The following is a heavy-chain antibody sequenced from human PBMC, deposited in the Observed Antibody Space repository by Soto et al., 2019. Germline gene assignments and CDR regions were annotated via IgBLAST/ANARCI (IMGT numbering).Heavy chain of an antibody. V-gene: IGHV1-69*13. Sequence: SVKVSCKASGGTFDSYVISWLRQAPGQGLEWMGGIMPIFGTPNYEQKFRGRVTISADESTSTAYLELSSLTSDDTAVYYCARVHSSGIFYFVVSWGQGALVTVSS. D-gene: IGHD3-10*01. CDR2: IMPIFGTP. CDR3: ARVHSSGIFYFVVS. CDR1: GGTFDSYV. J-gene: IGHJ5*01.